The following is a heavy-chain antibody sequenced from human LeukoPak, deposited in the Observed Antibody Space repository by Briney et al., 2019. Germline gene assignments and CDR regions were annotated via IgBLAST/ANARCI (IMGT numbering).Heavy chain of an antibody. CDR2: IIPILGIA. D-gene: IGHD3-10*01. Sequence: SVKVSRKASGGTFSSYAISWVRQAPGQGLEWMGRIIPILGIANYAQKFQGRVTITADKSTSTAYMELSSLRSEDTAVYYCARTMVRGVTYYYYGMDVWGQGTTVTVSS. V-gene: IGHV1-69*04. CDR3: ARTMVRGVTYYYYGMDV. J-gene: IGHJ6*02. CDR1: GGTFSSYA.